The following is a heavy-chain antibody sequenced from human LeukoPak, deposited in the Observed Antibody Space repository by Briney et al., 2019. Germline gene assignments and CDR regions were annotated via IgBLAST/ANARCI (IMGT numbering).Heavy chain of an antibody. D-gene: IGHD6-19*01. CDR2: IYTGGNT. CDR1: DDSINSISYY. Sequence: SETLSPTCSVSDDSINSISYYWSWIRQPAGKGLEWVGLIYTGGNTNYNPSLKSRVTISVDTSRKQLSLQLSSVTAADTAVYYCARWRAVTGFYFDSWGQGTLVTVSS. CDR3: ARWRAVTGFYFDS. J-gene: IGHJ4*02. V-gene: IGHV4-61*02.